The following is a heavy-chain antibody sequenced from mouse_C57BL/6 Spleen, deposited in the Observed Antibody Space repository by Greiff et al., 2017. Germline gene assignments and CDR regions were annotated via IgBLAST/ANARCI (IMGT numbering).Heavy chain of an antibody. CDR2: INPNNGGT. J-gene: IGHJ1*03. D-gene: IGHD2-3*01. Sequence: EVQLQQSGPELVKPGASVKISCKASGYTFTDYYMNWVKQSHGKSLEWIGDINPNNGGTSYNQKFKGKATLTVDTSSSTAYMELRSLTSEDSAVYYCARSGGLLRGYFDVWGTGTTVTVSS. CDR3: ARSGGLLRGYFDV. CDR1: GYTFTDYY. V-gene: IGHV1-26*01.